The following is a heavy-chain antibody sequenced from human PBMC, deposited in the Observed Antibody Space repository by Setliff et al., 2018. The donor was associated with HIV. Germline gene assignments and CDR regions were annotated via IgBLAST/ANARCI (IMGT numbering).Heavy chain of an antibody. Sequence: LSLTCTVSGGSISSGSFFWSWLRQPAGKALEWIGHIYTSGSANYNPSLKSRVTISVDTSKNQFSLNLRSVTAADTAVYYCARQALSYDVLTGFQNLPDFWGQGTLVTVSS. CDR1: GGSISSGSFF. J-gene: IGHJ4*02. CDR3: ARQALSYDVLTGFQNLPDF. D-gene: IGHD3-9*01. V-gene: IGHV4-61*09. CDR2: IYTSGSA.